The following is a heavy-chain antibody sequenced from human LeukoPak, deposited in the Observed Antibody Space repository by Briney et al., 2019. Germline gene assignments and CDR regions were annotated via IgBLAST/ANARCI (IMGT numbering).Heavy chain of an antibody. Sequence: GGSLRLSCAASGFTFSSYAISWVRQAPGKGLEWVSAISGSGGSTYYADSVKGRFTISRDNSKNTLYLQMNSLRAEDTAVYYCAKPKGTHCSSTSCYLSGFDYWGQGTLVTVSS. CDR3: AKPKGTHCSSTSCYLSGFDY. J-gene: IGHJ4*02. CDR1: GFTFSSYA. V-gene: IGHV3-23*01. CDR2: ISGSGGST. D-gene: IGHD2-2*01.